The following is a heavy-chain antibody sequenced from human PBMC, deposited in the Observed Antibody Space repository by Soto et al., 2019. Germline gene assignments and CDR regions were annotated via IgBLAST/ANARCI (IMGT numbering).Heavy chain of an antibody. J-gene: IGHJ4*02. V-gene: IGHV3-23*01. CDR2: ISGSGGST. Sequence: GGSLRLSCAASGFTFSSYAMSWVRQAPGKGLEWVSVISGSGGSTHYADSVKGRFTISRDNSKNTVYLQMNSLRGEDTAVYYCARRGSGSYYDYWGQGTLVTVSS. D-gene: IGHD1-26*01. CDR3: ARRGSGSYYDY. CDR1: GFTFSSYA.